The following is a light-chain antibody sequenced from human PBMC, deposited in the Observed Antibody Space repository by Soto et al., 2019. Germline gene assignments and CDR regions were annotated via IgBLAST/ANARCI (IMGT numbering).Light chain of an antibody. CDR3: HSRA. CDR2: DAS. Sequence: EIQLTQTPSTLSASVGDEVTITCRASQTISRWLAWYQQKPGRAPKLLIYDASTLESGVPSRFSGSGSETEFTLTISRLQPDDFATYFCHSRAFGQRTLPAIK. J-gene: IGKJ5*01. V-gene: IGKV1-5*01. CDR1: QTISRW.